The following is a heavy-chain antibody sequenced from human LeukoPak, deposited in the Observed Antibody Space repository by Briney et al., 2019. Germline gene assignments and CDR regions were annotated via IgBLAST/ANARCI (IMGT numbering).Heavy chain of an antibody. J-gene: IGHJ4*02. CDR1: GYTFMSYG. CDR2: SSVYNGNT. V-gene: IGHV1-18*01. D-gene: IGHD1-1*01. Sequence: ASVKVSCKASGYTFMSYGIHWVRQAPGQGLEWMGWSSVYNGNTNYAQKFQGRVTMTTDTSTDTAYMELRYLLFDDTAVYYCAKGRRVDADDHFDYWGQGTLVTVSS. CDR3: AKGRRVDADDHFDY.